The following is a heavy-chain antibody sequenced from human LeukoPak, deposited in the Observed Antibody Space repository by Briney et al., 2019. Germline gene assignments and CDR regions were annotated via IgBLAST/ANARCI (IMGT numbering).Heavy chain of an antibody. CDR3: ARDALTIFGVVIAYFDY. V-gene: IGHV3-48*04. CDR1: GFTFSSYS. J-gene: IGHJ4*02. D-gene: IGHD3-3*01. Sequence: GGSLRLSCAASGFTFSSYSMNWVRQAPGKGLEWVSYISSSSSTIYYADSVKGRFTISRDNAKSSLYLQMNSLRAEDTAVYYCARDALTIFGVVIAYFDYWGQGTLVTVSS. CDR2: ISSSSSTI.